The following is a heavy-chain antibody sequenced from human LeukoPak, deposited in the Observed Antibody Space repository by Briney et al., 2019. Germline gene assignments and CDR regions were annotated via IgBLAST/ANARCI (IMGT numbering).Heavy chain of an antibody. D-gene: IGHD6-13*01. CDR1: GYSISSGYY. J-gene: IGHJ6*03. CDR3: ARHINQQLGYYYYMDV. Sequence: SETLSLTCAVSGYSISSGYYWGWIRQPPGKGLEWIGSIYHSGSTYYNPSLKSRVTISVDTSMNQFSLKLSSVTAADTAVYYCARHINQQLGYYYYMDVWGKGTTVTVSS. V-gene: IGHV4-38-2*01. CDR2: IYHSGST.